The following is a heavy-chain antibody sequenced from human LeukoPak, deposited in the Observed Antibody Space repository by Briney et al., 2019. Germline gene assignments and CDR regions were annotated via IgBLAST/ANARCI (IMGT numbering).Heavy chain of an antibody. J-gene: IGHJ4*02. V-gene: IGHV5-51*01. D-gene: IGHD3-10*01. Sequence: GESLKISCKGSGYSFTSYWIGWVRQMPGRGLEWMGIIYPGDSDTRYSPSFQGQVTISADKSISTAYLQWSSLKASDTAMYYCARRGYYGSGSLYYFDYWGQGTLVTVSS. CDR3: ARRGYYGSGSLYYFDY. CDR2: IYPGDSDT. CDR1: GYSFTSYW.